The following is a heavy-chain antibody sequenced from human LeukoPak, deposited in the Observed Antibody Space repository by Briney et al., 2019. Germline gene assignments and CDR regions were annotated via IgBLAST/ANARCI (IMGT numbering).Heavy chain of an antibody. CDR3: ARDGCV. Sequence: GGSLRLSCAASGFTFSSYSMNWVRQTPGKGLEWVSSISSGSNYIYYADSVKGRFTISRANAKNSLYLQMNSLRAEDTAVYYCARDGCVWGQGTTVTVSS. CDR1: GFTFSSYS. J-gene: IGHJ6*02. V-gene: IGHV3-21*01. CDR2: ISSGSNYI.